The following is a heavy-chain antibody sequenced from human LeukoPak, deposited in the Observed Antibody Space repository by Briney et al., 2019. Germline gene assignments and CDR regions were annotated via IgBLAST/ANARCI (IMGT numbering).Heavy chain of an antibody. CDR3: ARDQYYYYDSSGYE. CDR1: GFTFSRYS. D-gene: IGHD3-22*01. Sequence: GGSLRLSCAASGFTFSRYSMNWVRQAPGKGLEWVASISSTSTFIYSADSVKGRFTISRDTAENSLFLQMNSLRAEDTAIYYCARDQYYYYDSSGYEWGQGTLVTVSS. J-gene: IGHJ4*02. V-gene: IGHV3-21*01. CDR2: ISSTSTFI.